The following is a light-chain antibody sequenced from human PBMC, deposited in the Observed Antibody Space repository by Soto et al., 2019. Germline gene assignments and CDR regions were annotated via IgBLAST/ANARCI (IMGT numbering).Light chain of an antibody. V-gene: IGKV3-11*01. J-gene: IGKJ4*01. CDR3: QQSRDWPLT. Sequence: EIVLTQSPATLSLSPGERATLSCRASQSVNSYLAWYQQKPGQAPRLLIYDASNRANGIPAMFGGSGSGTYFTLTSSSLEAEDFAVYYWQQSRDWPLTFGGGTKVEIK. CDR2: DAS. CDR1: QSVNSY.